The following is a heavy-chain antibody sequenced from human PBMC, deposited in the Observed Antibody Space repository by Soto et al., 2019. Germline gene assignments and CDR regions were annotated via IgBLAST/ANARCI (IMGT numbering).Heavy chain of an antibody. D-gene: IGHD3-3*01. CDR3: ARENYDFWSGYYLDY. J-gene: IGHJ4*02. V-gene: IGHV3-74*01. CDR1: GITFSTYR. Sequence: EVQLVESGGGLVQPGGSLRLSCVVSGITFSTYRMHWVRQAPGKGLVWVSHIKSDGTVTHYTDSVRGRFIISRDNAKNTVFLQMNSLRAEDTAVYYRARENYDFWSGYYLDYWGQGTLVTVSS. CDR2: IKSDGTVT.